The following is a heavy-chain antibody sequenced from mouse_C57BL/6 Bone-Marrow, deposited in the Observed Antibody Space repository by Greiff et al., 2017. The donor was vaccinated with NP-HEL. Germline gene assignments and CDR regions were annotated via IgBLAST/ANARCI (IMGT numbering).Heavy chain of an antibody. CDR2: INPSSGYT. J-gene: IGHJ4*01. CDR3: AILLWFSRYYAMDY. V-gene: IGHV1-7*01. D-gene: IGHD2-2*01. Sequence: QVHVKQSGAELAKPGASVKLSCKASGYTFTSYWMHWVKQRPGQGLEWIGYINPSSGYTKYNQKFKDKATLTADKSSSPAYMQLSSLTYEDSAVYYCAILLWFSRYYAMDYWGQGTSVTVSS. CDR1: GYTFTSYW.